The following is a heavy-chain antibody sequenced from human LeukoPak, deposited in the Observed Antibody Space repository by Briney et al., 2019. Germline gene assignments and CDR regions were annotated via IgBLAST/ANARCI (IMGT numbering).Heavy chain of an antibody. V-gene: IGHV4-34*01. CDR3: ARKGYSSGYDY. CDR1: GGSFSGYY. J-gene: IGHJ4*02. Sequence: TSETLSLTCAVYGGSFSGYYWSWIRQPPGKGLEWIGEINHSGSTNYNPSLKSRVTISVDTSKNQFSLKLSSVTAADTAVYYCARKGYSSGYDYWGQGTLVTVSS. CDR2: INHSGST. D-gene: IGHD6-19*01.